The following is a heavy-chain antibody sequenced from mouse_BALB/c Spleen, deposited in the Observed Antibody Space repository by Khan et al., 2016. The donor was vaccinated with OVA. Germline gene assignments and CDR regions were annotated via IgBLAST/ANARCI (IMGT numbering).Heavy chain of an antibody. D-gene: IGHD1-1*02. V-gene: IGHV5-6*01. CDR2: LSTGGSYT. Sequence: EVELVESGGDLVKPGGSLKLSCAASGFTFSTYGMSWVRQTPDKRLEWVATLSTGGSYTFYPDSVKGRFTISRDNAKNPLYLQMSSLKSEDTAMYYCSRLAYYYNSEGFAYWGQGTLVTVSA. CDR1: GFTFSTYG. J-gene: IGHJ3*01. CDR3: SRLAYYYNSEGFAY.